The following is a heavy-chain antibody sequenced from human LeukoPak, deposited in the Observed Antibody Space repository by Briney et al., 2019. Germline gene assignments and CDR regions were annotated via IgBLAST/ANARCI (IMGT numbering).Heavy chain of an antibody. D-gene: IGHD2-2*02. J-gene: IGHJ4*02. Sequence: SETLSLTCAVYGGSFSGYYWSWIRQPPGKGLEWIGEINHSGSTNYNPSLKSRVTISVDTSKNQFSLKLSSVTAADTAVYYCASDVTRYCSSTSCYTRGNYWGQRTLVTVSS. CDR1: GGSFSGYY. CDR3: ASDVTRYCSSTSCYTRGNY. V-gene: IGHV4-34*01. CDR2: INHSGST.